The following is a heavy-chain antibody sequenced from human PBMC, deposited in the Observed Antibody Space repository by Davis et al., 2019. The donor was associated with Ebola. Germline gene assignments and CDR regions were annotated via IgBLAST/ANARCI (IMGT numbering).Heavy chain of an antibody. CDR2: ISAYNGNT. D-gene: IGHD5-12*01. Sequence: ASVKVSCKASGYTFTSYGISWVRQAPGQGLEWMGWISAYNGNTNYAQKLQGRVTMTTDTSTSTAYMELRSLRSDDTAVYYCARDPRWLRSQILYDAFDIWGQGTMVTVSS. CDR3: ARDPRWLRSQILYDAFDI. J-gene: IGHJ3*02. V-gene: IGHV1-18*01. CDR1: GYTFTSYG.